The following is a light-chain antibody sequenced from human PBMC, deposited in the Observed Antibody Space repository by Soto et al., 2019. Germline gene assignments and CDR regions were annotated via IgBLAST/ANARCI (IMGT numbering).Light chain of an antibody. CDR1: QSISVY. Sequence: DIQMTQSPSSLSASVRDTVTITCRASQSISVYLNWYQQKPGEVPKLLIYNASNLDSGVPSRFSGSGSETEFALTISSLQPDDFATYYCQQYYSTPYTFGQGTRVEIK. V-gene: IGKV1-39*01. CDR3: QQYYSTPYT. J-gene: IGKJ2*01. CDR2: NAS.